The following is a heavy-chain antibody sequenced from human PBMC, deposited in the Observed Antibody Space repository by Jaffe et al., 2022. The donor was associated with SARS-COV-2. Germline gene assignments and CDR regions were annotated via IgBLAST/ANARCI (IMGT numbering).Heavy chain of an antibody. V-gene: IGHV1-24*01. CDR3: ATAAGNPDL. CDR2: FDPEDGER. J-gene: IGHJ5*02. CDR1: GYSLTETS. D-gene: IGHD6-25*01. Sequence: QAKLVQSGAEVKKPGASVMLSCRVPGYSLTETSIHWVRQAPGKGLQWVGGFDPEDGERIYAQELQGRVTLTEDTATDTAFLEVTSLTSEDTALYFCATAAGNPDLWGPGTLVTVSS.